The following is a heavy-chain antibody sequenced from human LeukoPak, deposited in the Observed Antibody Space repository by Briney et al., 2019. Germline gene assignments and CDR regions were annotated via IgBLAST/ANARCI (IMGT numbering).Heavy chain of an antibody. CDR2: ISGSGDST. V-gene: IGHV3-23*01. J-gene: IGHJ5*02. CDR3: AREEADYVLS. Sequence: GGSLRLSCAASGFTFSSYAMSWVRQAPGKGLEWVSAISGSGDSTYYGDSVKGRFTISRDNSKNTLYLQMNSLRAEDTAVYYCAREEADYVLSWGQGTLVTVSS. D-gene: IGHD3-16*01. CDR1: GFTFSSYA.